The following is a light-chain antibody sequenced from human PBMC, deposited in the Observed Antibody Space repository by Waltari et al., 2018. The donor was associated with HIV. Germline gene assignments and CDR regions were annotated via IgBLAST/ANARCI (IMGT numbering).Light chain of an antibody. CDR1: TYNIRSHP. Sequence: QSVLTQPPSVSGAPGQRVTISCTGSTYNIRSHPVHWFRQLPGAAPNLLMYDDCVGPSGFSDRFSGSKSDTSASLAIAGLQAEDEAEYYCQSYDDTVSLEVFGGGTRLTVL. V-gene: IGLV1-40*01. CDR2: DDC. CDR3: QSYDDTVSLEV. J-gene: IGLJ2*01.